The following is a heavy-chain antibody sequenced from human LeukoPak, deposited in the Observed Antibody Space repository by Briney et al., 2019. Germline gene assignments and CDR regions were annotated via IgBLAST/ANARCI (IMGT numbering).Heavy chain of an antibody. CDR3: AREPAYYYDSSGYELDY. Sequence: GGSLRLSRAASGFTFSSYWMTWVRQAPGKGLEWVSYISSSGSTIYYADSAKGRFTISRDNAKNSLYLQMNSLRAEDTAVYYCAREPAYYYDSSGYELDYWGQGTLVTVSS. CDR2: ISSSGSTI. D-gene: IGHD3-22*01. V-gene: IGHV3-48*04. CDR1: GFTFSSYW. J-gene: IGHJ4*02.